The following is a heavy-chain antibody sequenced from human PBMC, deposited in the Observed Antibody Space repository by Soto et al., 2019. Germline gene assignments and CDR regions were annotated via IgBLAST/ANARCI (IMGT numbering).Heavy chain of an antibody. CDR2: ISGSGGST. J-gene: IGHJ3*02. CDR1: VFTFSSYA. Sequence: PGGSLRLSCASSVFTFSSYAMSWVRHSPGKWLEWVSAISGSGGSTYYADSVKGRFTISRDNSKNTLYLQMNSLRAEDTAVYYCAKGSPIVVVVAATIFDAFDIWGQGTRVSVSS. V-gene: IGHV3-23*01. CDR3: AKGSPIVVVVAATIFDAFDI. D-gene: IGHD2-15*01.